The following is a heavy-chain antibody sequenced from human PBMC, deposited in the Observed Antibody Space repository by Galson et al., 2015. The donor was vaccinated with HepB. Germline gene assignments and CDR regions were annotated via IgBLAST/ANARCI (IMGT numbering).Heavy chain of an antibody. V-gene: IGHV3-48*01. J-gene: IGHJ4*02. D-gene: IGHD1-26*01. CDR1: GFTFSTYA. Sequence: SLRLSCAASGFTFSTYAIHWVRQAPGKGLEWISYIGTTSTSTYYADSVKGRFTISRDDAKNSLYLQMNSLTAEDTAVYYCARTTPTDYWGQGTLVTVSS. CDR3: ARTTPTDY. CDR2: IGTTSTST.